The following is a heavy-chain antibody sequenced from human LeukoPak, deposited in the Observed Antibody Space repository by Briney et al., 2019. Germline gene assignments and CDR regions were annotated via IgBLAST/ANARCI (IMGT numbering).Heavy chain of an antibody. Sequence: PSETLSLTCTVSGGSISSGSYYWSWIRQPAGKGLEWIGRIYTSGSTNYNPSLKSRVTISVDTSKNQFSLKLTSVTAADTAVYYCARPFSSGWFLYWGQGALVTVSS. V-gene: IGHV4-61*02. D-gene: IGHD6-19*01. CDR2: IYTSGST. J-gene: IGHJ4*02. CDR1: GGSISSGSYY. CDR3: ARPFSSGWFLY.